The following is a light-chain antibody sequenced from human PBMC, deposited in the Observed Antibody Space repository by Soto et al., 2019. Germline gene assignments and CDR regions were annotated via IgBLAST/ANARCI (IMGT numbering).Light chain of an antibody. Sequence: ETVLTQSPATLSLSPGERATLSCRASQTIRSSYLAWYRQTPGQAPRLLIYGASNRATGIADRFSGSGSGTDFTLIISRLEPEDFALYYCQQYGSSPWTFGQGTKLEIK. J-gene: IGKJ1*01. CDR1: QTIRSSY. CDR3: QQYGSSPWT. CDR2: GAS. V-gene: IGKV3-20*01.